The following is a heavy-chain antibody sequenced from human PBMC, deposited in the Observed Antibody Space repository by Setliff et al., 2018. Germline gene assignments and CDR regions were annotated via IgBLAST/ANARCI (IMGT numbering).Heavy chain of an antibody. CDR1: GFTFSTYA. D-gene: IGHD2-15*01. CDR2: ISHDGDRK. J-gene: IGHJ4*02. Sequence: HPGGSLRLSCVVSGFTFSTYAMHWIRQTPDKGLEWVAVISHDGDRKYYAESVKGRFTISRDNSKNTLYLQMNSLRPEDTAVYYCARTCSGSGCYAGLESWGQGAPVTVSS. CDR3: ARTCSGSGCYAGLES. V-gene: IGHV3-30*03.